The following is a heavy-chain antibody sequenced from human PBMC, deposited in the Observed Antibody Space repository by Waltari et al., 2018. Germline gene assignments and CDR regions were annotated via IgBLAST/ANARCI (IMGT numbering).Heavy chain of an antibody. CDR2: VNHSGST. J-gene: IGHJ5*02. D-gene: IGHD3-3*01. CDR3: ARGRALPVLGWLLYRSDSWFDP. CDR1: GGSFSGYY. Sequence: QVQLQQWGAGLLKPSETLSLTCAVYGGSFSGYYWSWIRQPPGKGLEWIGEVNHSGSTNSTPSLKRRVTISVDTSKNQCSLKLSSVTAAVTAVYYCARGRALPVLGWLLYRSDSWFDPWGQGTLVTVSS. V-gene: IGHV4-34*01.